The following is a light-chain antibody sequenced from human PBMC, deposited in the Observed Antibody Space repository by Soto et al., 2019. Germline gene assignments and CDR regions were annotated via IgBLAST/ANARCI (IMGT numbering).Light chain of an antibody. V-gene: IGLV1-40*01. Sequence: QSVLTQPPSVSGAPGQRVTISCTVSSSNIGAGYDVHWYQQLPGTAPKLLIYRNNNRPSGVPDRFSGSKSGTSASLAITGLQAEDEADYYCQSYESSLSGWVFGGGTKVTVL. CDR1: SSNIGAGYD. CDR2: RNN. J-gene: IGLJ3*02. CDR3: QSYESSLSGWV.